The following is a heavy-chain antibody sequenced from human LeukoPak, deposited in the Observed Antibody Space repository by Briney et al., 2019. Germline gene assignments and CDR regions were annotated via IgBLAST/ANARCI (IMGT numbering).Heavy chain of an antibody. CDR2: ISYDGSNK. V-gene: IGHV3-30*04. CDR3: AGYIAVDLDY. J-gene: IGHJ4*02. Sequence: HPGWSLRLSCAASGFTFSSYAMHWVRQAPGKGLEWVAVISYDGSNKYYADSVKGRFTISRDNSKNTLYLQMNSLRAEDTAVYYCAGYIAVDLDYWGQGTLVTVSS. D-gene: IGHD6-19*01. CDR1: GFTFSSYA.